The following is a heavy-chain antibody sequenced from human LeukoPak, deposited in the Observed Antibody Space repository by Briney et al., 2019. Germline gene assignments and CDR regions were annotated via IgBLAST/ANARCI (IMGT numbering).Heavy chain of an antibody. CDR1: GFTFSSYG. Sequence: GRSLRLSCAASGFTFSSYGMHWVRQAPGKGLEWVAHINPDGRDTYYVDSVKGRFTISRDNAQNSMYLQMNSLRVEDTAVYYCTSWGDTTAEYFQRWGQGTLVTVSS. CDR3: TSWGDTTAEYFQR. J-gene: IGHJ1*01. D-gene: IGHD2-21*02. V-gene: IGHV3-7*01. CDR2: INPDGRDT.